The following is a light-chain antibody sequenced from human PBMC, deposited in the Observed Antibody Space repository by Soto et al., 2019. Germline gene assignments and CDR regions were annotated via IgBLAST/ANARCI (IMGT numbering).Light chain of an antibody. V-gene: IGLV1-40*01. CDR1: SSNIGAPYD. CDR3: QSYDSTLRGWV. Sequence: QSVLTQPPSVSGAPGQRVTISFTGSSSNIGAPYDVHWYQQLLGTAPKLLIYRNTNRPSGVPDRFSGSKSGTSASLAITGLQAEDEADYYCQSYDSTLRGWVFGGGTKLTVL. CDR2: RNT. J-gene: IGLJ3*02.